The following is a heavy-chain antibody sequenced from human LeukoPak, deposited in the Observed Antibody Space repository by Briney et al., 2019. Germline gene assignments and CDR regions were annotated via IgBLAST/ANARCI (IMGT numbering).Heavy chain of an antibody. V-gene: IGHV4-4*09. CDR1: GGSLSSSY. CDR2: INTRGST. J-gene: IGHJ3*02. CDR3: ARGEMPTVGAWAFDI. Sequence: SETLSLTCTVSGGSLSSSYWTWFRLPPGKRLEWIGYINTRGSTSFNPSLKSRVTMSVDTSENQFSLKLTSVTAADTAMYSCARGEMPTVGAWAFDIWGQGKMVTVSS. D-gene: IGHD5-24*01.